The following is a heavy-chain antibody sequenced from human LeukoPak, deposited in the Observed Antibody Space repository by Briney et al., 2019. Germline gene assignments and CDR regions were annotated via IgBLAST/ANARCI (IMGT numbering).Heavy chain of an antibody. CDR2: IRSKANSYAT. D-gene: IGHD6-19*01. V-gene: IGHV3-73*01. J-gene: IGHJ6*03. CDR3: TRVEDSSGWHKNYYYYMDV. Sequence: GGSLRLSCAASGFTFSGSAMHWVRQASGKGLEWVGRIRSKANSYATAYAASVKGRFTISRDDSKNTAYLQMNSLKTEDTAVYYCTRVEDSSGWHKNYYYYMDVWGKGTTVTVSS. CDR1: GFTFSGSA.